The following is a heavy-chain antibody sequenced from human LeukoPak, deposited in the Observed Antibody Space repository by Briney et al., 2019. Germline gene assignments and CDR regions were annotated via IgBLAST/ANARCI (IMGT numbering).Heavy chain of an antibody. CDR2: IRYDGSNK. J-gene: IGHJ4*02. CDR1: GFTFSSYG. V-gene: IGHV3-30*02. D-gene: IGHD1-26*01. CDR3: AKVRLQKRTSGSYPLDY. Sequence: HPGGSLRLSCAASGFTFSSYGMHWVRQAPGKGLEWVAFIRYDGSNKYYADSVKGRFTISRDNSKNTLYLQMNSLRAEDTAVYYCAKVRLQKRTSGSYPLDYWGQGTLVAVSS.